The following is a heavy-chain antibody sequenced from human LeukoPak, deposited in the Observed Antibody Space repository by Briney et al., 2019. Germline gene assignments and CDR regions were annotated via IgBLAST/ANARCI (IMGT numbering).Heavy chain of an antibody. CDR1: GYTFTGYY. V-gene: IGHV1-2*06. Sequence: ASVKVSCKASGYTFTGYYMHWVRQAPGQGLEWMGRINPNSGGTNYAQKFQGRVTMTRDTSISTAYMELSRLRSDDTAVYYCEREYCSSTSCYESDYWGQGTLVTVSS. D-gene: IGHD2-2*01. J-gene: IGHJ4*02. CDR3: EREYCSSTSCYESDY. CDR2: INPNSGGT.